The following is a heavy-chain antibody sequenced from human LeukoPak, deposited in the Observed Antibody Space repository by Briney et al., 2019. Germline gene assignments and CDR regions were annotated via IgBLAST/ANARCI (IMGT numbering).Heavy chain of an antibody. Sequence: GGSLRLACTGAGFTFNTYPIHWVRQAPGKGLEWVAVISFDGNNKYYADSVKGRFTISRDNSKNTLYIEMRSLRADDTAVYYCARGYQWLRRDPMFDYWGQGTLVTVSS. CDR2: ISFDGNNK. CDR1: GFTFNTYP. CDR3: ARGYQWLRRDPMFDY. D-gene: IGHD5-12*01. J-gene: IGHJ4*02. V-gene: IGHV3-30*14.